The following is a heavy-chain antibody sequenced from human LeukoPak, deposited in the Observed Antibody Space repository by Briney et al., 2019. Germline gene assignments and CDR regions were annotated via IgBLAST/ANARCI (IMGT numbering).Heavy chain of an antibody. CDR1: GGSISSSNYC. CDR2: ICYSGST. J-gene: IGHJ4*02. D-gene: IGHD1-1*01. V-gene: IGHV4-39*01. CDR3: ARVNFETGTVNY. Sequence: SETLSLTCTVSGGSISSSNYCWGWIRQPPGKGLEWIGSICYSGSTFYNPSLKSRGTLSVDTPKNQFSLRVSSVTAADTAVYYCARVNFETGTVNYWGQGTLVTVSS.